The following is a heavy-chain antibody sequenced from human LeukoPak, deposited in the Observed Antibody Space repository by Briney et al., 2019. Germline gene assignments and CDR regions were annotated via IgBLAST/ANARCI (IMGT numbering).Heavy chain of an antibody. D-gene: IGHD3-9*01. CDR3: AKNKDILTGYYYMDV. V-gene: IGHV3-33*06. J-gene: IGHJ6*03. CDR1: GFTFSSYG. CDR2: IWYDGSNK. Sequence: PGGSLRLSCAASGFTFSSYGMHWVRQAPGKGLEWVAVIWYDGSNKYYADPVKGRFTISRDNSKNTLDLQMNSLRAEDTAVYYCAKNKDILTGYYYMDVWGKGTTVTVSS.